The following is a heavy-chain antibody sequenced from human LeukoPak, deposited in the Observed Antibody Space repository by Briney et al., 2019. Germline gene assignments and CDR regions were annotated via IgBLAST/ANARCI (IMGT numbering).Heavy chain of an antibody. Sequence: GSLRLSCAASGFSVSSNYMSWVRQAPGKGLEWVSGIHSGGSAYYADSVKGRFTISRDNSKNTLYLQMNSLRVEDTAVYYCARDRGLSVWGQGTLVTVSS. J-gene: IGHJ4*02. CDR3: ARDRGLSV. D-gene: IGHD3-16*02. V-gene: IGHV3-53*01. CDR2: IHSGGSA. CDR1: GFSVSSNY.